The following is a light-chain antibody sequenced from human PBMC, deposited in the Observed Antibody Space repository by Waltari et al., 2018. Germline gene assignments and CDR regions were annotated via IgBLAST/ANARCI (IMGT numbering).Light chain of an antibody. CDR1: LSLVSGDGNTY. CDR3: MQVTHGPWT. J-gene: IGKJ1*01. Sequence: DVVMTQSPLSLPVTLGQPASISCRSSLSLVSGDGNTYCNWFQQRPGQSPRRLFYKVSVRDSGVPVRFSGSASGTDFTLTISRVGAEDVGVYYCMQVTHGPWTFGQGTKVEIK. CDR2: KVS. V-gene: IGKV2-30*01.